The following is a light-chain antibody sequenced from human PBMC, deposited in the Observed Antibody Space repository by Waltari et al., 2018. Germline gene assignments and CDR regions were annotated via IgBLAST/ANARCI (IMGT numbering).Light chain of an antibody. J-gene: IGKJ1*01. V-gene: IGKV3-15*01. CDR2: GAS. CDR1: QSVSSN. Sequence: TLSCRASQSVSSNLAWYQQKPGQAPRLLIHGASTRATGIPARFSGSGSGTEFTLTISSLQSEDFAVYYCQQYNNWPPGAFGQGAKVEIK. CDR3: QQYNNWPPGA.